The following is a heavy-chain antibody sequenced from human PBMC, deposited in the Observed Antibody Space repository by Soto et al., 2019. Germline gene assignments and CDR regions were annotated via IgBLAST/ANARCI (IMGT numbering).Heavy chain of an antibody. D-gene: IGHD2-2*01. CDR2: INHSGST. Sequence: QVQLQQWGAGLLKPSETLSLTCAVYGGSFSGYYWSWIRQPPGKGLEWIGEINHSGSTHYNPSLTGRVTISVDTSKNQFSLKLSSVTAADTSVYYCARGSCSSTSGHYDYYYGMYVWGKGTTVTFSS. CDR1: GGSFSGYY. CDR3: ARGSCSSTSGHYDYYYGMYV. V-gene: IGHV4-34*01. J-gene: IGHJ6*04.